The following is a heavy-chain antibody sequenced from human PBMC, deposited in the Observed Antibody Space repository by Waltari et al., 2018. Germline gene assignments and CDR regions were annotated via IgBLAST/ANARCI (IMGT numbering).Heavy chain of an antibody. CDR2: IWYDGSYK. J-gene: IGHJ4*02. D-gene: IGHD2-8*02. Sequence: QVQLVESGGGVVQPGRSLRLSCAASGFTFIRYAMHGVRQAPGKGLEWVAVIWYDGSYKFYADSVKGRFSISRDNPKNTLHLQMDSLRAEDSAIYYCAKDGSASRLVRYYLDSWGPGTLVTVSS. V-gene: IGHV3-33*06. CDR1: GFTFIRYA. CDR3: AKDGSASRLVRYYLDS.